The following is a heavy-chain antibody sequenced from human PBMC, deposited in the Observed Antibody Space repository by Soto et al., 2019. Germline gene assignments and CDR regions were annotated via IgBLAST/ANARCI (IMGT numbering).Heavy chain of an antibody. J-gene: IGHJ6*02. V-gene: IGHV4-59*01. D-gene: IGHD6-13*01. CDR1: GGSISSYY. CDR3: AREDRIAAAGTVYYYYGMDV. Sequence: PSETLSLTCTVSGGSISSYYWSWIRQPPGRGLEWIGYIYYSGSTNYNPSLKSRVTISVDTSKNQFSLKLSSVTAADTAVYYCAREDRIAAAGTVYYYYGMDVWGQGTTVTVS. CDR2: IYYSGST.